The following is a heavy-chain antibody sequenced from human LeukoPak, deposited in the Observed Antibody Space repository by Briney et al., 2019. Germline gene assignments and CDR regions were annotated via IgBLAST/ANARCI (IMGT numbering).Heavy chain of an antibody. J-gene: IGHJ5*02. CDR3: ARARGDYSSSWYDHWFDP. V-gene: IGHV1-69*05. CDR2: IIPTFGTA. CDR1: GGTFSSYA. D-gene: IGHD6-13*01. Sequence: ASVKVSCKASGGTFSSYAISWVRQAPGQGLEWMGRIIPTFGTANYAQKFQGRVTITTDESTSTAYIELSSLRSEDTAVYYCARARGDYSSSWYDHWFDPWGQGTLVTVSS.